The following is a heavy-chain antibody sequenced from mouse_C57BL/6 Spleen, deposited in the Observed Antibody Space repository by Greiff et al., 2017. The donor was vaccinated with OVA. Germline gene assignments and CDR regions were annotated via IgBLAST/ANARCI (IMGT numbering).Heavy chain of an antibody. V-gene: IGHV2-2*01. CDR2: IWSGGST. CDR1: GFSLTSYG. CDR3: ARENSNSVYYFDY. J-gene: IGHJ2*01. Sequence: VKLMESGPGLVQPSQRLSITCTVSGFSLTSYGVHWVRQSPGKGLEWLGVIWSGGSTDYNAAFISRLSISKDNSKSQVFFKMNRLQADDTAIYYCARENSNSVYYFDYWGQGTTLTVSS. D-gene: IGHD2-5*01.